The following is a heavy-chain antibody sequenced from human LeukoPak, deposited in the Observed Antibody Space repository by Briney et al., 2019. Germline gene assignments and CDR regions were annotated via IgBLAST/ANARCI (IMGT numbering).Heavy chain of an antibody. J-gene: IGHJ5*02. CDR3: ASSDILTGCNWFDP. D-gene: IGHD3-9*01. CDR1: GYTFTSYD. Sequence: GASVKVSCKASGYTFTSYDINWVRQAPGQGLEWMGGIIPIFGTANYAQKFQGRVTITADKSTSTAYMELSSLRSEDTAVYYCASSDILTGCNWFDPWGQGTLVTVSS. V-gene: IGHV1-69*06. CDR2: IIPIFGTA.